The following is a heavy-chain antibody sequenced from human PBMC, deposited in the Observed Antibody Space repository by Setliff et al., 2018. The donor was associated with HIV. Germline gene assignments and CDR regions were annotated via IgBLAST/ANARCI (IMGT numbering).Heavy chain of an antibody. J-gene: IGHJ6*02. CDR3: AAMGVEVVSYHYGMDV. V-gene: IGHV3-49*04. CDR1: GFTFGDYA. Sequence: GESLKISCTASGFTFGDYAMSWVRQAPGKGLEWVGFIRSKAYGGTTEYAASVKGRFTISRDDSKSLAYLQMNSLKAEDTAVYYCAAMGVEVVSYHYGMDVWGQGTTVTVSS. D-gene: IGHD2-2*01. CDR2: IRSKAYGGTT.